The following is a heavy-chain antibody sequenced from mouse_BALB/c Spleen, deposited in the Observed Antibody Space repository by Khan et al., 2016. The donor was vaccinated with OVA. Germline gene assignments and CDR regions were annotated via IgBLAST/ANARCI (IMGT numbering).Heavy chain of an antibody. V-gene: IGHV5-6*01. CDR3: ADHLSGSMAC. CDR1: GFTFSSYS. CDR2: ISSGGDYT. Sequence: EVELVESGGDLVKPGGSLKLSCAASGFTFSSYSMSWVRQTPDKRLEWVASISSGGDYTYYPDSVKGRFTISRDNAKNTLYLQMSDLKSEDTAMYYCADHLSGSMACWGQGTLVTVSA. J-gene: IGHJ3*01. D-gene: IGHD4-1*01.